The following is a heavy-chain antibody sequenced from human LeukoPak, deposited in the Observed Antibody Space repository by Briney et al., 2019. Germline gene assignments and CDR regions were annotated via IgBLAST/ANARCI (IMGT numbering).Heavy chain of an antibody. Sequence: ASVKVSCKASGYTFTSYDINWVRQATGQGLEWMGWMNPNSGNTGYAQKFQGRVTMTRNTSISTAYMELRSLRSDDTAVYYCAADPELNTAMDDYWGQGTLVTVSS. CDR3: AADPELNTAMDDY. CDR2: MNPNSGNT. J-gene: IGHJ4*02. CDR1: GYTFTSYD. V-gene: IGHV1-8*01. D-gene: IGHD5-18*01.